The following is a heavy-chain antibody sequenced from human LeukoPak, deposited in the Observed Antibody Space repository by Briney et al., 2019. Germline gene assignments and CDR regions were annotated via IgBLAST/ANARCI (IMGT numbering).Heavy chain of an antibody. CDR2: IRTKTNNYAT. CDR3: HTSGFYAYGDYVDVFDI. D-gene: IGHD4-17*01. V-gene: IGHV3-73*01. Sequence: GGSLRLSCAASGFIFSGSAMHWVRQASGKGLEWVCRIRTKTNNYATTYTASVKDRFTISRDDSMNTAYLQMNSLKPEDTAVYYCHTSGFYAYGDYVDVFDIWGQGTMVTVSS. CDR1: GFIFSGSA. J-gene: IGHJ3*02.